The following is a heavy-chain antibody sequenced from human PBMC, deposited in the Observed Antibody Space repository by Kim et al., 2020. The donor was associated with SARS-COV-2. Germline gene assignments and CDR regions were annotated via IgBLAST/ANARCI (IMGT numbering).Heavy chain of an antibody. D-gene: IGHD3-22*01. Sequence: ADSVEGRFTISRDNAKNTLYLQMNSLRAEDTALYYCARRAFDSSGTYYFDYWGQGTLVTVSS. CDR3: ARRAFDSSGTYYFDY. J-gene: IGHJ4*02. V-gene: IGHV3-74*01.